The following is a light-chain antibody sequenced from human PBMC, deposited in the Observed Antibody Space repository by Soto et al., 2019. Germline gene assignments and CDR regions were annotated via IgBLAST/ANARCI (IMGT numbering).Light chain of an antibody. CDR3: QQYGISSFT. V-gene: IGKV3-20*01. CDR2: ATS. J-gene: IGKJ2*01. CDR1: QSVSSSY. Sequence: DIVLTQSPGTLSLSSGDRATLSCRASQSVSSSYLAWYQQKPGQAPRLLVYATSSRSTGIPDRFSGSGSGTDFTLTISRLEPEDFAVYYFQQYGISSFTFGQGTKLEMK.